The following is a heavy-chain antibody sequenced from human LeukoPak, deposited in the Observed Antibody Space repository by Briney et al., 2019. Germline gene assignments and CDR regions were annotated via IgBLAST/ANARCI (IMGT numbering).Heavy chain of an antibody. CDR3: AKDGVATIWKGRGTFDY. V-gene: IGHV3-30*02. CDR2: IRYDGSNK. CDR1: GFTFSSYG. Sequence: PGGSLRLSCAASGFTFSSYGMHWGRQAPGKGLEWVAFIRYDGSNKYYADSVKGRFTIFRDNSKNTLYLQMNSLSAEDTAVYYCAKDGVATIWKGRGTFDYWGPGNPGHRLL. J-gene: IGHJ4*02. D-gene: IGHD5-12*01.